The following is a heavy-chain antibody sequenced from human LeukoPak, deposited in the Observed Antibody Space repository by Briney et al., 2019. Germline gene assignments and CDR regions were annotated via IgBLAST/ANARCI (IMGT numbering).Heavy chain of an antibody. CDR1: GVTFSSHG. V-gene: IGHV3-33*01. CDR3: ARTGGRDGYGFDY. CDR2: VRYDGSNK. D-gene: IGHD5-24*01. Sequence: GGSLRLSCAASGVTFSSHGMHWVRQTPGKGLEWVAAVRYDGSNKYYADSVKGRLTISRDNSRNTLYLQMNSLRAEDTAVYYCARTGGRDGYGFDYWGQGTLVTVSP. J-gene: IGHJ4*02.